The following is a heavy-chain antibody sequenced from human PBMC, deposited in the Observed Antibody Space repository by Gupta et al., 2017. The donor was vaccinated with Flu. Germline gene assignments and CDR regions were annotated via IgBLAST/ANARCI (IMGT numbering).Heavy chain of an antibody. CDR2: ISSSSSYI. CDR3: ARDPRSIDYGDYNWFDP. Sequence: EVQLVESGGGLVKPGGSLRLSCAASGFTFSSYSMNWVRKAPGKGLEWVSSISSSSSYIYYADSVKGRFTISRDNAKNSLYLQMNSLRAEDTAVYYCARDPRSIDYGDYNWFDPWGQGTLVTVSS. V-gene: IGHV3-21*01. J-gene: IGHJ5*02. CDR1: GFTFSSYS. D-gene: IGHD4-17*01.